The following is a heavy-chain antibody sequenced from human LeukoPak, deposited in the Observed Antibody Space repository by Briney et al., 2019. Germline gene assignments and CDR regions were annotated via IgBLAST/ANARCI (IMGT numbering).Heavy chain of an antibody. V-gene: IGHV3-23*01. Sequence: QTGRSLRLSCAVSGFTFRDAAMTWVRQAPGKGLEWVSLISSSGNNAYYADSVKGRFTISRDNSKNTLSLQMNSLRVEDTAIYYCAKDIQLSTWGLGTMVTVSS. J-gene: IGHJ3*01. CDR1: GFTFRDAA. CDR3: AKDIQLST. D-gene: IGHD5-24*01. CDR2: ISSSGNNA.